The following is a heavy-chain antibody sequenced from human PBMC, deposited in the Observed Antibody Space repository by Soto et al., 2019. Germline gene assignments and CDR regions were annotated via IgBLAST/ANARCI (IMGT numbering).Heavy chain of an antibody. V-gene: IGHV2-5*02. D-gene: IGHD2-15*01. CDR3: AHTGGRGAGMDV. J-gene: IGHJ6*02. CDR2: MYWDGDK. Sequence: QITLKESGPTLVNPTQTLTLTCIFSGFSLSTSEVGVAWIRQSPGKALEWLALMYWDGDKRYSPFLKSRLTIXKXXSKSQVVLTMTTMDPVDTGTYYCAHTGGRGAGMDVWGQGTTVTVSS. CDR1: GFSLSTSEVG.